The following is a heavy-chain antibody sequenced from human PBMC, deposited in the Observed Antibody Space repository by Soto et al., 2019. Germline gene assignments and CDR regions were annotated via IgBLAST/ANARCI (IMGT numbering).Heavy chain of an antibody. CDR2: ISSDGSNK. D-gene: IGHD3-3*01. CDR3: ANLEYQLIYGGSSGY. CDR1: GFTFSSFG. Sequence: GGSLRLSCAASGFTFSSFGLHWVRQAPGKGLEWVALISSDGSNKYYADSVKGRFTISRDNSKNTLYLQMNSLRAEDTAVYYCANLEYQLIYGGSSGYWGQGTLVTVSS. J-gene: IGHJ4*02. V-gene: IGHV3-30*18.